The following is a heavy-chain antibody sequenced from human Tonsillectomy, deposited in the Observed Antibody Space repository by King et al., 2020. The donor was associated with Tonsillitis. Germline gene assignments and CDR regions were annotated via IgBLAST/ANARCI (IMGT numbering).Heavy chain of an antibody. CDR1: GGSISSGGYS. CDR2: IYHSGST. V-gene: IGHV4-30-2*01. Sequence: QLQESGSGLVKPSQTLSLTCAVSGGSISSGGYSWRWIRQPPGKGLEWFGYIYHSGSTYYNPSLKSRVTISVDRSKNQFSLKLSSVTAADTAVSYCDRVVTSRECSGYVLNAFDIWGQGTMVTVSS. D-gene: IGHD5-12*01. J-gene: IGHJ3*02. CDR3: DRVVTSRECSGYVLNAFDI.